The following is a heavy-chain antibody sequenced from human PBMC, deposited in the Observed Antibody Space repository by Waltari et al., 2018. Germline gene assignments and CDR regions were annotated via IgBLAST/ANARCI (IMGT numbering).Heavy chain of an antibody. V-gene: IGHV3-74*01. CDR3: ARALGLDYPFDY. CDR1: GFTFSSYW. D-gene: IGHD3-16*01. Sequence: EVQLVESGGGLVQPGGSLRLSCAASGFTFSSYWMHWVRQAPGKGLGWVSRINSDGSSTSYADSVKGRVTISRDNAKNSLYLQMNSLRAEDTAVYYCARALGLDYPFDYWGQGTLVTVSS. J-gene: IGHJ4*02. CDR2: INSDGSST.